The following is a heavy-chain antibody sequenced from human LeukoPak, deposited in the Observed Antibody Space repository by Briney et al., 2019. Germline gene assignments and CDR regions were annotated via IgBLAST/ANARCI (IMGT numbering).Heavy chain of an antibody. V-gene: IGHV3-23*01. Sequence: GGSLRLSCAASGFTFRDYGMSWVCQAPGKGLEWVSSINNAGVNTHYADSVKGRFTISRDNSKNTLYLQMNSLRAEDTAVYYCAELGITMIGGVWGKGTTVTISS. J-gene: IGHJ6*04. D-gene: IGHD3-10*02. CDR3: AELGITMIGGV. CDR2: INNAGVNT. CDR1: GFTFRDYG.